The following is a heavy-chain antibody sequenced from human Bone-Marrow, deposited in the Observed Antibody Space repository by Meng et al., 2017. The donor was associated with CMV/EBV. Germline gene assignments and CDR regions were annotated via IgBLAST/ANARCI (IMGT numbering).Heavy chain of an antibody. CDR1: RFTFRTYS. V-gene: IGHV3-21*01. CDR3: ARDSYDSSGYFGY. D-gene: IGHD3-22*01. Sequence: PYRFTFRTYSMHWVRQAQGKGLEWVSSISGSSTYISYTDSVKGRFTISRDNAKNSLYLQMNSLRAEDTAVYYCARDSYDSSGYFGYWGQGTLVTVSS. J-gene: IGHJ4*02. CDR2: ISGSSTYI.